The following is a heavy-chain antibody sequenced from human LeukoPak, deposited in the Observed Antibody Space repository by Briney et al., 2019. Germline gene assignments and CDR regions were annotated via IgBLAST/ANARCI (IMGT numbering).Heavy chain of an antibody. J-gene: IGHJ4*02. CDR1: GFTFSSYW. V-gene: IGHV3-74*01. D-gene: IGHD4-17*01. CDR3: ARASTTVPNLLDY. CDR2: IRGDGSDT. Sequence: GGSLRLSCAASGFTFSSYWMHWVRQTPGKGLVWVSRIRGDGSDTLYADSVKGRFTISRDNSKNTLYLQTSSLGVDDTAVYYCARASTTVPNLLDYWGQGALVSVSS.